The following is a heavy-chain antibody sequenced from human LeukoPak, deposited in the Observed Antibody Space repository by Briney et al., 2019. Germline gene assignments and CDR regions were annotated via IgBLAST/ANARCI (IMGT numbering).Heavy chain of an antibody. CDR1: GGTFSSYA. V-gene: IGHV1-69*13. CDR2: IIPIFGTA. CDR3: ARGEQWLVLAFDI. D-gene: IGHD6-19*01. Sequence: SVKVSCKASGGTFSSYAISWVRQAPGQGLEWMGGIIPIFGTANYAQKFQGRVTITADESTSTAYMELSSLRSEDTAVYYCARGEQWLVLAFDIWGQGTMVTVSS. J-gene: IGHJ3*02.